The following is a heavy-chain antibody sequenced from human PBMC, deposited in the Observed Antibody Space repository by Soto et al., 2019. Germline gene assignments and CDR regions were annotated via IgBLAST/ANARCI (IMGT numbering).Heavy chain of an antibody. CDR3: SRWDGYGDY. D-gene: IGHD3-16*01. CDR1: GFSVSIYS. CDR2: ISVGGDRK. V-gene: IGHV3-23*01. J-gene: IGHJ4*02. Sequence: GGSLRLSCAASGFSVSIYSMTWVRQAPGKGLEYVSGISVGGDRKFYADSVKGRFTVSRDNSKNILYLQMDSLRVDDTAIYYCSRWDGYGDYWGQGTLVTVSS.